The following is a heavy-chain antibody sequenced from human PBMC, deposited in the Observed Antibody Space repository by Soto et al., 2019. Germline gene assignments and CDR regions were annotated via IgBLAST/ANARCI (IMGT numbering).Heavy chain of an antibody. Sequence: EVQLLESGGGLVQPGGSLRLSCAASGFTFSSYAMSWVRQAPGKGLEWVSAISGSGGSTYYADSVKGRFTISRDNSKNTLYLQMNSLRAEDTAVYYCAKESGVVPAAILEFVEPESGPFYMDVWGKGTTVTVSS. V-gene: IGHV3-23*01. D-gene: IGHD2-2*01. CDR3: AKESGVVPAAILEFVEPESGPFYMDV. CDR1: GFTFSSYA. J-gene: IGHJ6*03. CDR2: ISGSGGST.